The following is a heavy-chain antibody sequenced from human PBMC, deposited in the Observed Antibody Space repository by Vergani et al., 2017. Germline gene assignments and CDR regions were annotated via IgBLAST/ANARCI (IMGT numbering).Heavy chain of an antibody. CDR1: SFKLGDYG. Sequence: QVQLVESGGGVVQPGRSLRLSCTPSSFKLGDYGMHWVRQAPGRGLEWVSMTWYEGNNNYYADSVKGRFTISKDISRSILYLQMDSLRVEDTATYYCAKGGWNNFFGPWGRGALVIVSP. CDR3: AKGGWNNFFGP. J-gene: IGHJ5*02. D-gene: IGHD1/OR15-1a*01. V-gene: IGHV3-33*06. CDR2: TWYEGNNN.